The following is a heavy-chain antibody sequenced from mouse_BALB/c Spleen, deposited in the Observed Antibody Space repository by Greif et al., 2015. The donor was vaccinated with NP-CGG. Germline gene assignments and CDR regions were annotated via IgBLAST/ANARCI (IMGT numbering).Heavy chain of an antibody. CDR3: SYLLPFAY. CDR2: IDPENGDT. J-gene: IGHJ3*01. D-gene: IGHD2-1*01. V-gene: IGHV14-4*02. Sequence: VQLQQPGAELVRSGASVKLSCTASGFNIKDYYMHWVKQRPEQGLEWIGWIDPENGDTEYAPKFQGKATMTADTSSNTAYLQLSSLTSEDTAVYYCSYLLPFAYWGQGTLVTVSA. CDR1: GFNIKDYY.